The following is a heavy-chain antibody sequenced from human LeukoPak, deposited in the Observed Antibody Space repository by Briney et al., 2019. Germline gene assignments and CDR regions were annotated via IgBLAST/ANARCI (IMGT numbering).Heavy chain of an antibody. CDR3: ARDTLAAADS. V-gene: IGHV6-1*01. J-gene: IGHJ4*02. D-gene: IGHD6-25*01. CDR1: GDSVSRDGAA. CDR2: TYYRSKWHN. Sequence: SQTLSLTCAISGDSVSRDGAAWTWIRQSPSRGLEWLGRTYYRSKWHNEYAVSVRGRMAISPDTSKNQFSLHLSSVTPEDTAVYSCARDTLAAADSWGQGALVTVSS.